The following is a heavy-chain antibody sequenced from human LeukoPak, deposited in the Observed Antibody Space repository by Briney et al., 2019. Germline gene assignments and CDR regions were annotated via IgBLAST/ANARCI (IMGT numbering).Heavy chain of an antibody. CDR1: GFTFSNAW. CDR2: IKSKTDGGTT. J-gene: IGHJ6*03. V-gene: IGHV3-15*01. Sequence: PGGSLRLSCAASGFTFSNAWMSWVRQAPGKGLEWVGRIKSKTDGGTTDYAAPVKGRFTISRDDSKNTLYLQMNSLKTEDTAVYYCTTAHTMVRGVLTYYHYMDVWGKGTTVTVSS. CDR3: TTAHTMVRGVLTYYHYMDV. D-gene: IGHD3-10*01.